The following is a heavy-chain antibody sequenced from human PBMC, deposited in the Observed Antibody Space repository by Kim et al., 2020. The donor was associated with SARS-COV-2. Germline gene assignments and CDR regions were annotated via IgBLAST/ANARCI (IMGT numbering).Heavy chain of an antibody. CDR3: ARPAYSSSFYYYAMDV. V-gene: IGHV1-2*02. J-gene: IGHJ6*02. Sequence: QKVQDRVTMTRDTSRGTAYMELSSLRSDDTAVYYCARPAYSSSFYYYAMDVWGQGTTVTVSS. D-gene: IGHD6-6*01.